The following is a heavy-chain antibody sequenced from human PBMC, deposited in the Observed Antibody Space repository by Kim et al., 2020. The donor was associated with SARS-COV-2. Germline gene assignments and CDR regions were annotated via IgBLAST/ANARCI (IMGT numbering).Heavy chain of an antibody. CDR1: GFTFRNYA. CDR3: ATGQAEWLASRYFYGMDV. D-gene: IGHD6-19*01. Sequence: GGSLRLSCAASGFTFRNYALHWVRQAPGKGPEWVSVISYDGTNKYYEDSVKGRFTISRDKSKYTLYLHMNSLRMDDTALYYCATGQAEWLASRYFYGMDVWGQGTTVTVSS. CDR2: ISYDGTNK. J-gene: IGHJ6*02. V-gene: IGHV3-30-3*01.